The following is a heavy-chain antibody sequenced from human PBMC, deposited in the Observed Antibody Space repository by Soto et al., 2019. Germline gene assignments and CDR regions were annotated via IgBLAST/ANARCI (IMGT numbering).Heavy chain of an antibody. J-gene: IGHJ4*02. V-gene: IGHV1-18*01. CDR2: ISAHNGNK. D-gene: IGHD5-18*01. CDR1: GYTFTSYG. Sequence: QVQLVQSGAEVKKPGASVKVSCKASGYTFTSYGITWVRQAPGQGLEWMGRISAHNGNKKYAQKFQGRVTMTTDTSSSTAYMDLRSLRSDDTAVYYCARTGTAMPTSENYWGQGTLVNVSA. CDR3: ARTGTAMPTSENY.